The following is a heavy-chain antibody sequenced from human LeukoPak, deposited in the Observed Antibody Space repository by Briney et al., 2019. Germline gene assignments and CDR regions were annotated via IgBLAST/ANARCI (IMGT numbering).Heavy chain of an antibody. V-gene: IGHV3-48*03. CDR1: GCTFSSYE. J-gene: IGHJ1*01. CDR3: AGGWTNYDFWSAAVGYFQH. CDR2: ISSRGSTI. Sequence: GGSLRLSCAASGCTFSSYEMNWVRQAPGKGLEWVSYISSRGSTIYYADSVKGRFTISRDNAKNSLYLQMNSLRAEDTAVYYCAGGWTNYDFWSAAVGYFQHWGQGTLVTVSS. D-gene: IGHD3-3*01.